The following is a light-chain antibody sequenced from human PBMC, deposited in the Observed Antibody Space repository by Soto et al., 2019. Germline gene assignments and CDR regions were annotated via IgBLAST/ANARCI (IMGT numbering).Light chain of an antibody. J-gene: IGKJ1*01. Sequence: EIWMTQYPATLSVSPGERATLSCGASQSVSSNLAWYQQKHGKAPRLLIYGASTRATGIPARLSGSGYGTEFTLTISSLKYEDFEVYYCQQYNNWTRTFGQGTKVDIK. CDR3: QQYNNWTRT. V-gene: IGKV3-15*01. CDR2: GAS. CDR1: QSVSSN.